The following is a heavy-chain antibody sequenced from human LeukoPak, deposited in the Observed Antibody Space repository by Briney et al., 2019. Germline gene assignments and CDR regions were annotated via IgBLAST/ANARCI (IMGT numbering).Heavy chain of an antibody. CDR3: ATSMVRGVMFLDY. CDR2: IWYDESNK. J-gene: IGHJ4*02. D-gene: IGHD3-10*01. Sequence: GRPLRLSCAASGFTFSTYGMHWVRQAPGKGLEWVAVIWYDESNKYYADSVKGRFTISRDNSKNTLYLHMNSLRAEDTAVYYCATSMVRGVMFLDYWGQGTLVTVSS. CDR1: GFTFSTYG. V-gene: IGHV3-33*01.